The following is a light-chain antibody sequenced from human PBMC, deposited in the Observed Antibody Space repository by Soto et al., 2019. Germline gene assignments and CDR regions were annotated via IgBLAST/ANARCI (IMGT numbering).Light chain of an antibody. Sequence: DIQMTQSPSSLSAFVGDRVTITCRTSQYISTFLNWYQQKPGKAPNLLISTASSLQSGVPSRFSGSGSGTDFTLTISSLQTEDFATYYCQQSYSPPRTFGQGTKVEIK. J-gene: IGKJ2*01. CDR3: QQSYSPPRT. CDR1: QYISTF. V-gene: IGKV1-39*01. CDR2: TAS.